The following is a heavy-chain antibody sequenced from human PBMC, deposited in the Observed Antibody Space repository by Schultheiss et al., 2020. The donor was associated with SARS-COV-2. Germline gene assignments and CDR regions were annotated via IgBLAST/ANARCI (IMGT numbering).Heavy chain of an antibody. J-gene: IGHJ4*02. V-gene: IGHV4-61*08. D-gene: IGHD2-8*01. Sequence: SETLSLTCTVSGGSISSGGYYWSWIRQPPGKGLEWIGYIYYSGSTNYNPSLKSRVTISVDTSKNQFSLKLSSVTAADTAVYYCARDRTIIVLMVYAAYWGQGTLVTVSS. CDR3: ARDRTIIVLMVYAAY. CDR1: GGSISSGGYY. CDR2: IYYSGST.